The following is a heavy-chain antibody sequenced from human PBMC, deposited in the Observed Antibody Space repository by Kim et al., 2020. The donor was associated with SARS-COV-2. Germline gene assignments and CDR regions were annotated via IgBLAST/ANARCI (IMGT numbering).Heavy chain of an antibody. D-gene: IGHD6-19*01. CDR2: IKQDGSEI. Sequence: GGSLRLSCAASGFTFSDHWMSWFRKAPGKGLEWVALIKQDGSEIEYVDSVRGRFTISRDNSKNSLYVQMNSLRVEDTAVYYCARGSGWVFDYWGQGTLVTVSS. CDR3: ARGSGWVFDY. CDR1: GFTFSDHW. J-gene: IGHJ4*02. V-gene: IGHV3-7*03.